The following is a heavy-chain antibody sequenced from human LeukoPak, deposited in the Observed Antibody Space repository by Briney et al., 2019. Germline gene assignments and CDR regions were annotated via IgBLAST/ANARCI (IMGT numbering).Heavy chain of an antibody. CDR1: GGSFSGYY. V-gene: IGHV4-59*08. Sequence: SETLSLTCAVYGGSFSGYYWSWIRQPPGKALEWIGYIYYSGSTNYNPSLESRVSISVDTSKNQFSLKLSSVTAADTAVYFCASRSHYYDSSPFDFWGQGTLVTVSS. J-gene: IGHJ4*02. D-gene: IGHD3-22*01. CDR3: ASRSHYYDSSPFDF. CDR2: IYYSGST.